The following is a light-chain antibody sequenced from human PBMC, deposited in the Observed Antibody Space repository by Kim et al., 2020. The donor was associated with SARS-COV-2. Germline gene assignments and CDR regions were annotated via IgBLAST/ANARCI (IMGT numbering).Light chain of an antibody. CDR3: SSYTSTSPWV. Sequence: GQSIPISCTGTSSDSGGYKYVSWYQQHAGKAPKLLIFDVSLRPSGVSYRFSGSKSGNTASLTISGLQAEDEADYYCSSYTSTSPWVFGGGTQLTVL. J-gene: IGLJ3*02. CDR2: DVS. CDR1: SSDSGGYKY. V-gene: IGLV2-14*03.